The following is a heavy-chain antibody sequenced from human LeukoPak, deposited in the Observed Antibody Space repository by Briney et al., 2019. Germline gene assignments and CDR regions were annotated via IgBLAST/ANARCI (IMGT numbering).Heavy chain of an antibody. CDR2: INIYHNHT. CDR1: GYSFTNYG. CDR3: ARDIWFGDFANAFDI. V-gene: IGHV1-18*01. J-gene: IGHJ3*02. Sequence: GASVKVSCKASGYSFTNYGISWVRQAPGQGLEWMGWINIYHNHTNYAQKLQSRVTMATDTSTNTAYMVLRSLRTDDTAVYYCARDIWFGDFANAFDIWGQGTMVTVSS. D-gene: IGHD3-10*01.